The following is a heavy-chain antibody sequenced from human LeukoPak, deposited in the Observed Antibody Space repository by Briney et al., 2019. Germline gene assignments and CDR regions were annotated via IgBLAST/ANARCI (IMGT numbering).Heavy chain of an antibody. CDR2: IYHSGST. J-gene: IGHJ3*02. CDR3: ARAAVRFGDAFDI. V-gene: IGHV4-30-2*01. CDR1: AGSISSGGYS. Sequence: SETLSLTCAVSAGSISSGGYSWSWIRQPPGKGLEWIGYIYHSGSTYYNPSLKSRVTISVDRSKNQFSLKLSSVTAADTAVYYCARAAVRFGDAFDIWGQGTMVTVSS. D-gene: IGHD3-10*01.